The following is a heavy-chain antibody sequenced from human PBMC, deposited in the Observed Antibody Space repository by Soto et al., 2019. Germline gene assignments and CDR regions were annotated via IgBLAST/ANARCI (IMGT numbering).Heavy chain of an antibody. V-gene: IGHV1-18*01. D-gene: IGHD5-12*01. Sequence: ASVKVSCKASGYTFYNYGITWVRQAPGHGLEWMGWISPYNDYTNYAQKFKGRVSMTTDTSTSTAFMELRSLTSDDTALFFCARLPTSGYHTHYYYAMDVWGQGTTVTVSS. CDR2: ISPYNDYT. J-gene: IGHJ6*02. CDR3: ARLPTSGYHTHYYYAMDV. CDR1: GYTFYNYG.